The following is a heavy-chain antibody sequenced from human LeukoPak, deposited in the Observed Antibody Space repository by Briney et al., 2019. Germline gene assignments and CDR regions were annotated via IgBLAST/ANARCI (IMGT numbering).Heavy chain of an antibody. CDR2: ISSSSSYI. V-gene: IGHV3-21*01. Sequence: GGSLRLSCAASGFTFSSYSMNWVRQAPGKGLEWVSSISSSSSYIYYADSVKGRFTISRDNAKNSLYLQMNSLRAEDTAVYYCARLRVVPAAPTFDYWGQGTLVTVSS. CDR3: ARLRVVPAAPTFDY. J-gene: IGHJ4*02. D-gene: IGHD2-2*01. CDR1: GFTFSSYS.